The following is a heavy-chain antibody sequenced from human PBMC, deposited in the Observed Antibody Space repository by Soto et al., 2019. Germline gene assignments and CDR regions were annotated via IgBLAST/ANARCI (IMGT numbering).Heavy chain of an antibody. D-gene: IGHD5-18*01. Sequence: QLQLQESGPGLVKASETVTLTCTVSGGSVNTTRYYWGGIRQSPGKGLEWAGSMFYSGTTFYNPSLESRSPRSVETSMAQFARQLSPWTAADTGVYYVGVLFRGYSDSWGRATILTVSS. CDR3: GVLFRGYSDS. V-gene: IGHV4-39*01. CDR2: MFYSGTT. J-gene: IGHJ4*02. CDR1: GGSVNTTRYY.